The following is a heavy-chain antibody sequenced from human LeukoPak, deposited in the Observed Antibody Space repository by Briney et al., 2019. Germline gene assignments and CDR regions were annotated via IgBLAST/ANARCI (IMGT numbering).Heavy chain of an antibody. V-gene: IGHV3-23*01. J-gene: IGHJ4*02. Sequence: GGSLRLSCAASGFTFSSYAMSWVRQAPGKGLEWVSAISGSGGSTYYADYVKGRFTISRDNSKNTLYLQMNSLRAEDTAVYYCARHAIMVRGVPAFDYWGQGTLVTVSS. CDR2: ISGSGGST. CDR1: GFTFSSYA. CDR3: ARHAIMVRGVPAFDY. D-gene: IGHD3-10*01.